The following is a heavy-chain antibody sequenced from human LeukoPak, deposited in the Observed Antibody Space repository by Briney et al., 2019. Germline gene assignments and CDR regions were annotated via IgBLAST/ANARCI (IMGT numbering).Heavy chain of an antibody. D-gene: IGHD6-25*01. Sequence: GGSLRLSCVASGFTFSSYWMSWVRQAPGKGLEWVANIKQDGSEKYYVDSVKGRFTISRDNAKNSLYLQMNSLRAEDTAVYYCASSSAPYYFDYWGQGTLVTVSS. V-gene: IGHV3-7*01. J-gene: IGHJ4*02. CDR2: IKQDGSEK. CDR3: ASSSAPYYFDY. CDR1: GFTFSSYW.